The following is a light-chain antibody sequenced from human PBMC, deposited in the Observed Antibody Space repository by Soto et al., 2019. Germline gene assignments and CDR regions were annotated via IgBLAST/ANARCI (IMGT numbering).Light chain of an antibody. J-gene: IGKJ5*01. V-gene: IGKV3-11*01. CDR2: DVS. CDR1: QSVTIY. Sequence: EVVLTQSPATLSLSAGAGATLTCRASQSVTIYLAWYQKKSGQPPRLLIYDVSKRATGIPARFSGSGSGTDFNLNSASLEPEDSAFYFCQQRSNWPPTFGQGTRLEIK. CDR3: QQRSNWPPT.